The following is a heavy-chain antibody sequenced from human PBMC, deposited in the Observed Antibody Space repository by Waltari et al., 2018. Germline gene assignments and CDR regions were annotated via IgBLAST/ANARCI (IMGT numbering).Heavy chain of an antibody. J-gene: IGHJ4*02. CDR3: ARDRGRGLYLDS. V-gene: IGHV4-4*02. CDR2: VHRSGRT. CDR1: GDSLTGNYW. D-gene: IGHD2-15*01. Sequence: VQLQESGPGLVKPSGTLSLTCGVSGDSLTGNYWWSWVRQPPGKGLEWIGQVHRSGRTNYNPPLESRVTVSIDTSNTQISLELTSATAADTALYFCARDRGRGLYLDSWGRGILVTASP.